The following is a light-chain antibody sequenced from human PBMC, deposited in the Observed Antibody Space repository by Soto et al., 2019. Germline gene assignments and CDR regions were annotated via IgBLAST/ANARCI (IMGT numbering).Light chain of an antibody. CDR1: QGIGND. V-gene: IGKV1-17*01. Sequence: DIQMTQSPSSLSASVGDRVTITCRASQGIGNDLGWYQQKPGKAPKRLISAASTLQSGVPSRFSGSGSGTEFNITISSLQPEDFATYYCLQHNSYPLTFGGGTKVDIK. J-gene: IGKJ4*01. CDR3: LQHNSYPLT. CDR2: AAS.